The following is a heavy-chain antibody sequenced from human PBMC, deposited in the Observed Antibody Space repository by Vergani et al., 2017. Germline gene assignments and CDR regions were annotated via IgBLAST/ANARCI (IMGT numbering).Heavy chain of an antibody. CDR3: ARHRGWGLVVVAATPWYYYYGMDV. D-gene: IGHD2-15*01. CDR1: EYSFGNYW. Sequence: EVELVQSGPEMRKPGESLKISCKGSEYSFGNYWIGWVRQMPGKGLEWMGIIYPADSATRYSPSFQGQVTISADKSIRTAFLQWDSLKASDTAMYYCARHRGWGLVVVAATPWYYYYGMDVWGQGTTVTVSS. J-gene: IGHJ6*02. CDR2: IYPADSAT. V-gene: IGHV5-51*01.